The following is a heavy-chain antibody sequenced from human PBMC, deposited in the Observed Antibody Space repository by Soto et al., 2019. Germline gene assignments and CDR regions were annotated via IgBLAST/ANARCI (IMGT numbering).Heavy chain of an antibody. CDR3: ARGRCSSTSCPYYYMDV. D-gene: IGHD2-2*01. V-gene: IGHV4-34*01. J-gene: IGHJ6*03. CDR1: GGSFSGYY. Sequence: SETLSLTCAVYGGSFSGYYLSWIRQPPGKGLEWIGEINHSGSTNYNPSLKSRVTISVDTSKNQFSLKLSSVTAADTAVYYCARGRCSSTSCPYYYMDVWGKGTTVTVSS. CDR2: INHSGST.